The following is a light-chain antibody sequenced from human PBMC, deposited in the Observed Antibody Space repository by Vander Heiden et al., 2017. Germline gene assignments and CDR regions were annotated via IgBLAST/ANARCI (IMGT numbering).Light chain of an antibody. V-gene: IGLV4-69*01. Sequence: QLVLTQSPSASASLGASVKLTCTLSSGPSSYAIAWHQQQPEKGPRYLMKVNTDGSHTKGDGIPDRFSGSSSGAERYLTISSLQSEDEADYYCQTWGTGIPWVFGGGTKLTVL. CDR3: QTWGTGIPWV. CDR1: SGPSSYA. J-gene: IGLJ3*02. CDR2: VNTDGSH.